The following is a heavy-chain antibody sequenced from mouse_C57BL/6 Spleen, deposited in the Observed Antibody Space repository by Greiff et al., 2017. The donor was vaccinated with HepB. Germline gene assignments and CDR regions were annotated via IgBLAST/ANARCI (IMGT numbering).Heavy chain of an antibody. J-gene: IGHJ2*01. CDR2: ISYDGSN. Sequence: VQLKESGPGLVKPSQSLSLTCSVTGYSITSGYYWNWIRQFPGNKLEWMGYISYDGSNNYNPSLKNRISITRDTSKNQFFLKLNSVTTEDTATYYCAREGAYFDYWGQGTTRTVSS. CDR1: GYSITSGYY. CDR3: AREGAYFDY. V-gene: IGHV3-6*01.